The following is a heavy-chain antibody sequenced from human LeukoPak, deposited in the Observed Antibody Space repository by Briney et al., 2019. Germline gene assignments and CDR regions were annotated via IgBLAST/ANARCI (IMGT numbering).Heavy chain of an antibody. CDR2: IIPIFGTA. J-gene: IGHJ6*02. CDR1: GGTFSSYA. CDR3: ARADYYDSSGYYYFNYYGMDV. Sequence: SVKVSCKASGGTFSSYAISWVRQAPGQGLEWMGGIIPIFGTANYAQKFQGRVTITADESTSTAYMELSSLRSEDTAVYYCARADYYDSSGYYYFNYYGMDVWGQGTTVTVSS. D-gene: IGHD3-22*01. V-gene: IGHV1-69*13.